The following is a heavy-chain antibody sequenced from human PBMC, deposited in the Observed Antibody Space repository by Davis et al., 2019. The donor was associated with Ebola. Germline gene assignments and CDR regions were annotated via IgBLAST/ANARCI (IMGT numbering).Heavy chain of an antibody. CDR3: ARVNAMTGYSRFDS. J-gene: IGHJ5*01. D-gene: IGHD3-9*01. Sequence: GESLKISCAASGFTFDDYAMTWVRQAPGKGLEWVSGINWNGGSSGYADSVKGRFTISRDNAKNPLFLQMNSLRAEDTAFYHCARVNAMTGYSRFDSWGQGTLVTVSS. CDR2: INWNGGSS. CDR1: GFTFDDYA. V-gene: IGHV3-20*01.